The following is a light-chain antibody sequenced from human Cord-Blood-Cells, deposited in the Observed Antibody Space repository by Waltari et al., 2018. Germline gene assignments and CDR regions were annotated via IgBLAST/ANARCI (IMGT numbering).Light chain of an antibody. J-gene: IGKJ1*01. V-gene: IGKV3-20*01. CDR2: GAS. CDR3: QQYGSSPT. Sequence: EIVLTQSPGTLSLSPGERATISCRASQSVSSSYLAWYQKQPGQAPRLLVYGASSRATGIPDRVSGSGSGTDFTLTISRLEPEDFAVYYCQQYGSSPTFGQGTKVEIK. CDR1: QSVSSSY.